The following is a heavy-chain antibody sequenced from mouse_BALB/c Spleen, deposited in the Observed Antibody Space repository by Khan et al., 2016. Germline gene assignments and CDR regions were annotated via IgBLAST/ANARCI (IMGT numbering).Heavy chain of an antibody. V-gene: IGHV2-6-2*01. J-gene: IGHJ4*01. CDR2: IWSDGST. CDR1: GFSLTSYG. D-gene: IGHD1-2*01. Sequence: VQLQESGPDLVAPSQSLSITCTVSGFSLTSYGVHWVRQPPGKGLEWLVVIWSDGSTTYTSALNSRLSISKDNSQSQGYLKMNRLQTDDTAMYYCARSTAYYYAMDYWGQGTSVTVSS. CDR3: ARSTAYYYAMDY.